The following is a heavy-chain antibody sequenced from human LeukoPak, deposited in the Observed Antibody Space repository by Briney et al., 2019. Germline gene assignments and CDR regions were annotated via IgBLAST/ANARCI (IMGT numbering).Heavy chain of an antibody. V-gene: IGHV4-59*08. J-gene: IGHJ6*02. CDR1: DGSISGYY. D-gene: IGHD2/OR15-2a*01. CDR3: ARAHSIASYYYGVDV. CDR2: IYYTGST. Sequence: PSETLSLTCTVSDGSISGYYWSWIRQPPGKGLEWIGYIYYTGSTNYNPSLKSRVTISVDTSKNQFSLKLSSVTAADTAVYYCARAHSIASYYYGVDVWGQGTTVTVSS.